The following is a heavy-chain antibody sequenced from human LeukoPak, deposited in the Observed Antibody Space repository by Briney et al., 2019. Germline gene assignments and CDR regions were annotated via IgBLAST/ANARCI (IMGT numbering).Heavy chain of an antibody. Sequence: GGSLRLSCAASGFTFRSYGMHWVRQAPGKGLEWVTFIRYDGSNKYYTDSVKGRFTISRDNSKNTLYLQMNSLRTEDTAVYYCAKDSYYYYYIDVWGKGTTVTVSS. V-gene: IGHV3-30*02. CDR1: GFTFRSYG. CDR3: AKDSYYYYYIDV. J-gene: IGHJ6*03. CDR2: IRYDGSNK.